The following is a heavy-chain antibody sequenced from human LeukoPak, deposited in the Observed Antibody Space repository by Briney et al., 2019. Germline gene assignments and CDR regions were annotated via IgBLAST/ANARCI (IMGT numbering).Heavy chain of an antibody. CDR3: TTASRN. Sequence: GGSLRLSCAASGFTFSNAWMSWVRQAPGKGLEWVGRIESKTDGGTTDYAAPVKGRFTISRDDSKNTLYLQMNSLKTEDTAVYYCTTASRNWGQGTLVTVSS. CDR1: GFTFSNAW. V-gene: IGHV3-15*04. J-gene: IGHJ4*02. CDR2: IESKTDGGTT.